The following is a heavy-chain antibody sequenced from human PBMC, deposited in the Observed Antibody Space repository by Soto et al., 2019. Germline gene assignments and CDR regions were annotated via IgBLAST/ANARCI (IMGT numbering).Heavy chain of an antibody. CDR3: ACLRGKRGSPIDY. CDR1: GDSTSNYY. V-gene: IGHV4-59*01. D-gene: IGHD2-15*01. Sequence: PSETLSLTCIISGDSTSNYYWSLIRQSPGKGLEWIGYISYSGNTNYNPSLKSRVTISVDTSKDQLSLKVTSVTAADTAMYYCACLRGKRGSPIDYWGQGTQVTVSS. CDR2: ISYSGNT. J-gene: IGHJ4*02.